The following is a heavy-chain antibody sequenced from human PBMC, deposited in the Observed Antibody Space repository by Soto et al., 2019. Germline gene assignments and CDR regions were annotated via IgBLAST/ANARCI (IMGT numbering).Heavy chain of an antibody. V-gene: IGHV1-69*13. CDR1: GGTFSSYA. CDR2: IIPIFGTA. J-gene: IGHJ5*02. CDR3: ARATYPPNWFDP. Sequence: SVKVSCKASGGTFSSYAISWVRQAPGQGLEWMGGIIPIFGTANYAQKFQGRVTITADESTSTAYMELSSLRSEDTAVYYCARATYPPNWFDPWGQGTLVTVSS.